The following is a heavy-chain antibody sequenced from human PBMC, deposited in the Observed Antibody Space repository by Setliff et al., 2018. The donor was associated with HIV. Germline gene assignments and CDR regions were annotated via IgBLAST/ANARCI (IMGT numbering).Heavy chain of an antibody. Sequence: GGSLRLSCAASGFTFSSAWMTWVRQAPGRGLEYVAGMNRDGSEKGYADSVKGRFSISRDNAKNSLYVQMSSLRTEGTAVYFCARDPAFGAFGSWGQGTMVAVAS. D-gene: IGHD3-10*01. CDR3: ARDPAFGAFGS. CDR2: MNRDGSEK. V-gene: IGHV3-7*04. CDR1: GFTFSSAW. J-gene: IGHJ3*02.